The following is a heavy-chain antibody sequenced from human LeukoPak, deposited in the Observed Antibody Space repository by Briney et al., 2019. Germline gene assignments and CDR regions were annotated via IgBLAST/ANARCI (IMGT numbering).Heavy chain of an antibody. J-gene: IGHJ6*03. CDR2: IYYSGST. D-gene: IGHD6-19*01. V-gene: IGHV4-59*08. CDR1: GGSISSYY. CDR3: ARQQSTYYYYYMDV. Sequence: PSETLSLTCTVSGGSISSYYWSWIRQPPGKGLEWIGYIYYSGSTNYNPSLKSRVTISVDTSKNQFSLKLSSVTAADTAVYYCARQQSTYYYYYMDVWGKGTTVTVSS.